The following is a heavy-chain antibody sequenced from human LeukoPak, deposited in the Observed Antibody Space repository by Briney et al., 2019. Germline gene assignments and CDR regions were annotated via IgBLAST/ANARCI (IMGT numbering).Heavy chain of an antibody. D-gene: IGHD1-14*01. CDR1: EFIFSNYA. CDR3: AKGSGINHYHWIDP. CDR2: ISGGGGST. J-gene: IGHJ5*02. Sequence: GGSLRLSCAASEFIFSNYAMNWVRQAPGKGLEWVSGISGGGGSTYYADSVKGRFTISRDNSKNTLYLQMDSLRAEDTALYYCAKGSGINHYHWIDPWGQGTLVTVSS. V-gene: IGHV3-23*01.